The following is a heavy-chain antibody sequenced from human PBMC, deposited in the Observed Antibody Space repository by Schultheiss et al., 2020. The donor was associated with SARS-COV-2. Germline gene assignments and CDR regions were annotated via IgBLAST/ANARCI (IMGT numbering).Heavy chain of an antibody. J-gene: IGHJ4*02. V-gene: IGHV1-18*01. CDR1: GFRLSRYG. CDR2: INTYNGDA. Sequence: ASVKVSCKASGFRLSRYGITWVRQAPGQGLEWMGWINTYNGDANHAQRVQGRLSMTTDTSTNTAYMELTSLRSDDTAVYYCARGPTIEALVAVPLDQWGQGTLVTVSS. CDR3: ARGPTIEALVAVPLDQ. D-gene: IGHD2-21*01.